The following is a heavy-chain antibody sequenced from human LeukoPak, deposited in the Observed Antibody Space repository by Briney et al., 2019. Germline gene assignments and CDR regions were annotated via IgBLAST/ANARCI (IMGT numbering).Heavy chain of an antibody. J-gene: IGHJ5*02. D-gene: IGHD4-17*01. CDR3: ARDYLRGGDYGNWFDP. V-gene: IGHV3-30*03. Sequence: GGSLRLSCAASGFTFSSYWMSWVRQAPGKGLEWVAVISYDGSNKYYADSVKGRFTISRDNSKNTLYLQMNSLRAEDTAVYYCARDYLRGGDYGNWFDPWGQGTLVTVSS. CDR2: ISYDGSNK. CDR1: GFTFSSYW.